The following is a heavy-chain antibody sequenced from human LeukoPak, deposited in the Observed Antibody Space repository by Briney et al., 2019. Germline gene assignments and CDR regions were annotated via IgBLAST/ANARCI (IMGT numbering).Heavy chain of an antibody. CDR3: ARDLGDYSKGWIWFDP. CDR2: IYISGST. D-gene: IGHD4-17*01. J-gene: IGHJ5*02. V-gene: IGHV4-4*07. CDR1: GFTVSSNY. Sequence: GSLRLSCAASGFTVSSNYMSWIRQPAGKGLEWIGRIYISGSTNYNPSLKSRVTMSIDTSKDQVSLRLNSVTAADTAVYYCARDLGDYSKGWIWFDPWGQGTLVTVSS.